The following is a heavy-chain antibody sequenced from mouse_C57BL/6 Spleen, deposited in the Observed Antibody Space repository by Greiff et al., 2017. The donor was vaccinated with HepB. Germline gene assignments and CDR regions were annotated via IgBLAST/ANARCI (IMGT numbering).Heavy chain of an antibody. CDR3: ARLDGYYDYAMDY. V-gene: IGHV7-3*01. J-gene: IGHJ4*01. CDR2: IRNKANGYTT. Sequence: EVHLVESGGGLVQPGGSLSLSCAASGFTFTDYYMSWVRQPPGKALEWLGFIRNKANGYTTEYSASVKGRFTISRDNSQSILYLQMNALRAEDSATYYCARLDGYYDYAMDYWGQGTSVTVSS. CDR1: GFTFTDYY. D-gene: IGHD2-3*01.